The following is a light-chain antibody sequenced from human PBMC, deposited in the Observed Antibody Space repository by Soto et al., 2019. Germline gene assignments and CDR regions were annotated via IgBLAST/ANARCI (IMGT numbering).Light chain of an antibody. J-gene: IGKJ4*01. V-gene: IGKV3-20*01. Sequence: EIVLTQSPGTLSLSPGERATLSCRASQSVSSSHLAWYQHKPGQAPRLLIYAASSRATGSPDRFSGGGSGTDFTLTISRLEPEDFAVYYCQQYNNWPPRTFGGGTKVDIK. CDR1: QSVSSSH. CDR2: AAS. CDR3: QQYNNWPPRT.